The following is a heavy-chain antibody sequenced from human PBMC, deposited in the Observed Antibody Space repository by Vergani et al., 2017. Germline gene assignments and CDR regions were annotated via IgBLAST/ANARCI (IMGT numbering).Heavy chain of an antibody. CDR2: IYYSGST. D-gene: IGHD6-19*01. J-gene: IGHJ5*02. CDR3: ARHSTVEWLVKLGWIDP. CDR1: GASIRRSNDY. V-gene: IGHV4-39*01. Sequence: QRKEEGEGRGKREEKKSMTCSGDGASIRRSNDYWGWIRQPPGKGLEWIASIYYSGSTYYNPSLKSRVTISVDTSKNQFSLKLSSVTAADTAVYFCARHSTVEWLVKLGWIDPWGQGILVTVSS.